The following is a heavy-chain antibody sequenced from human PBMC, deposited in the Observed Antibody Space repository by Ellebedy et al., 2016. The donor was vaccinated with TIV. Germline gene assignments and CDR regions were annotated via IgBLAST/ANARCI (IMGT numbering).Heavy chain of an antibody. CDR1: GYAFRIYW. CDR2: IDPSPSDSYI. V-gene: IGHV5-10-1*01. Sequence: GESLKISXKASGYAFRIYWITWVRQMPGQGLEWMGRIDPSPSDSYIDYSPSFQGHVTISVDKSITTAYLQWSSLKASDTAIYYCARRQLDPRSPWFGAFDIWGQGTMVTVSS. CDR3: ARRQLDPRSPWFGAFDI. J-gene: IGHJ3*02. D-gene: IGHD3-10*01.